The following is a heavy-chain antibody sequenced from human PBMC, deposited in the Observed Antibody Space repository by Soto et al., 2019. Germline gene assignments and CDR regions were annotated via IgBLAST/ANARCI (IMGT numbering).Heavy chain of an antibody. CDR2: INPSGGST. CDR1: GYTFTSYY. J-gene: IGHJ4*02. CDR3: ARPPYPGCINAVCYPLDY. V-gene: IGHV1-46*01. Sequence: QVQLVQSGAEVKKPGASVKISCKASGYTFTSYYIHWVRQAPGQGLEWMGIINPSGGSTNYAQKLQCRVAMTRDTSTSTVYMELNSLRSEDTAVYYCARPPYPGCINAVCYPLDYWGQGTLVTVSS. D-gene: IGHD2-8*01.